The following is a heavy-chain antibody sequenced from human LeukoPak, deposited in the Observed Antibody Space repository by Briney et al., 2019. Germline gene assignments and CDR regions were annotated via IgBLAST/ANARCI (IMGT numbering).Heavy chain of an antibody. D-gene: IGHD3-10*01. CDR1: GFSLNSRGVG. Sequence: SGPTLVKPTQTLTLTCTYSGFSLNSRGVGVGWIRQPPGRALEWLALIYWGDDKHYRPSLKSRLTITKDTSKNQVLLTMTKTDREDTAPYYCAHLFNSGNYYQNSGDSWGDRNLVTVSS. CDR3: AHLFNSGNYYQNSGDS. J-gene: IGHJ5*01. V-gene: IGHV2-5*02. CDR2: IYWGDDK.